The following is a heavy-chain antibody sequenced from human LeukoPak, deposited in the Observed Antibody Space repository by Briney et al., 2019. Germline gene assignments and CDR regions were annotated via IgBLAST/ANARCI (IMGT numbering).Heavy chain of an antibody. D-gene: IGHD2-21*01. V-gene: IGHV1-69*01. Sequence: ASVKVSCKASGGTFSSYAISWVRQAPGQGLEWMGGIIPIFGTANYAQKFQRRVTITADECNSTAYMQLSSLRSEDTAVYYCARVTDCGGDCYDFWGQGTLVTVSS. CDR2: IIPIFGTA. CDR1: GGTFSSYA. CDR3: ARVTDCGGDCYDF. J-gene: IGHJ4*02.